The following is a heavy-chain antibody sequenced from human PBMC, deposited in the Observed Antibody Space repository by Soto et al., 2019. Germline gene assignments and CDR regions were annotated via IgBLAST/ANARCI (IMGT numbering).Heavy chain of an antibody. Sequence: GGSLRLSCAASGFTFSSYGMHWVRQAPGKGLEWVAVIWYDGSNKYYADSVKGRFTISRDNSKNTLYLQMNSLRAEDTAVYYCARDVLYHHRTGSPSHFFDFWGQGSLVTVSS. J-gene: IGHJ4*02. CDR2: IWYDGSNK. D-gene: IGHD3-9*01. V-gene: IGHV3-33*01. CDR3: ARDVLYHHRTGSPSHFFDF. CDR1: GFTFSSYG.